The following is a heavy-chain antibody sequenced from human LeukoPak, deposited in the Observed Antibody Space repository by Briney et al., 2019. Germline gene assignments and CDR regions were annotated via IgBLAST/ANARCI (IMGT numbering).Heavy chain of an antibody. Sequence: GGSLRLSCAASGFTFSRYKMNWVRQAPGTGLEWVSYITSSSSSKYYADSVKGRFTISRDNAKNSLYLQMSSLRAEDTAVYYCAREEYSGTYGTFDMWGQGTMVTVSS. D-gene: IGHD1-26*01. CDR3: AREEYSGTYGTFDM. V-gene: IGHV3-48*01. CDR2: ITSSSSSK. J-gene: IGHJ3*02. CDR1: GFTFSRYK.